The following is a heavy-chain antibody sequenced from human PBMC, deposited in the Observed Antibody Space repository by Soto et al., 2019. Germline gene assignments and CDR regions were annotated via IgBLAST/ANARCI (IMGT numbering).Heavy chain of an antibody. D-gene: IGHD2-21*02. CDR3: ARAFGDSGKFDY. V-gene: IGHV1-69*02. CDR1: GGTFSSYT. J-gene: IGHJ4*02. Sequence: GASVKVSCKASGGTFSSYTISWVRQAPGRGLEWMGRIIPILGIANYAQKFQGRVTITADKSTSTAYMELSSLRSEDTAVYYCARAFGDSGKFDYWGQGTLVTVSS. CDR2: IIPILGIA.